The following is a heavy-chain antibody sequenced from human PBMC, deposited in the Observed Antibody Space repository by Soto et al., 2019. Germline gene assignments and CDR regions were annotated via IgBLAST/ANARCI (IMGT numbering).Heavy chain of an antibody. Sequence: KPSETLSLTCTVSGGSISSFYWSWIRQPPGKGLEWIGYFYDRGSTNYNPSLKSRVTISVDTSKNQFSLRLSSVTAADTAVYYCARERRDGQKCYFDYWGQGTLVTVSS. CDR2: FYDRGST. J-gene: IGHJ4*02. CDR3: ARERRDGQKCYFDY. CDR1: GGSISSFY. V-gene: IGHV4-59*01.